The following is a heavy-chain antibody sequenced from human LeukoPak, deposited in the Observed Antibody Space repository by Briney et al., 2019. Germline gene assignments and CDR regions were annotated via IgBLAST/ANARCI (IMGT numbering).Heavy chain of an antibody. CDR3: ARSYPVVKFDY. V-gene: IGHV4-39*07. CDR1: GGSISSSSYY. J-gene: IGHJ4*02. Sequence: SETLSLTCTVSGGSISSSSYYWGWLRQPPGKGLEWIGSMYYSGSTNYNPSLKSRVTISVDTSKNQFSLKLSSVTAADTAVYYCARSYPVVKFDYWGQGTLVTVSS. CDR2: MYYSGST. D-gene: IGHD2-2*01.